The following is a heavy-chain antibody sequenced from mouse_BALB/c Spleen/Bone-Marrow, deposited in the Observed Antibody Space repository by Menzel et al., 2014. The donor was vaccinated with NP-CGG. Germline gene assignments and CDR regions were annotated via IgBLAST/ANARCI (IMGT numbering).Heavy chain of an antibody. CDR2: ISSGGSYT. J-gene: IGHJ3*01. CDR1: GFTFSGYT. CDR3: TRDQTGYFAY. D-gene: IGHD4-1*01. V-gene: IGHV5-6-4*01. Sequence: EVKLVESGGGLVKPGGSLKLSCAASGFTFSGYTMSWVRQTPEKRLEWVATISSGGSYTYYPDSVKGRFTISRDNAKNTLYLQMSSLKSEDTAMYYCTRDQTGYFAYWGQGTLVTVSA.